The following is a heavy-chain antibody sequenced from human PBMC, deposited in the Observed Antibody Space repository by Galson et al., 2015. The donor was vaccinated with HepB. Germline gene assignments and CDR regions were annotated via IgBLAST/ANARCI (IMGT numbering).Heavy chain of an antibody. CDR3: ATIKRSSGWYGGY. V-gene: IGHV3-33*08. D-gene: IGHD6-19*01. J-gene: IGHJ4*02. Sequence: SLRPSSAASGFTFSNYGMQWVRQAPGKGLEGVAIIWYDGSNKYYADSVKGRFPISRDNSKNTLYLQMNSLRDEDTAIYYCATIKRSSGWYGGYWGQGTLVTVSS. CDR1: GFTFSNYG. CDR2: IWYDGSNK.